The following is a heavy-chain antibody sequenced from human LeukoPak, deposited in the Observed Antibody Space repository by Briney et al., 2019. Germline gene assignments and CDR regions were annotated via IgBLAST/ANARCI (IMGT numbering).Heavy chain of an antibody. J-gene: IGHJ4*02. CDR1: GGSISSYY. CDR2: IYYSGST. Sequence: SETLSLTCTVSGGSISSYYWSWIRQPPGKGLEWIGYIYYSGSTNYNPSLKSRVTISVDTSKNQFSLKLSSVTAADTAVYYCAGVHRGGFGELSFGHWGQGTLVTVSS. CDR3: AGVHRGGFGELSFGH. D-gene: IGHD3-10*01. V-gene: IGHV4-59*01.